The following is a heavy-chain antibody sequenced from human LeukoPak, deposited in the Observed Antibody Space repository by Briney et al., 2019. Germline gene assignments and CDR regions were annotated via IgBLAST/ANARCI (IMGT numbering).Heavy chain of an antibody. V-gene: IGHV3-30-3*01. CDR2: ISYDGSNK. Sequence: PGGSLRLSCAASGFTFSSYAMHWVRQAPGKGLEWVAVISYDGSNKYYADSVKGRFTISRDNSKNTLYLQMNSLRAEDTAVYYCASEIITMVRGVIMAKPYYYYGMDVWGQGTTVTVSS. J-gene: IGHJ6*02. D-gene: IGHD3-10*01. CDR3: ASEIITMVRGVIMAKPYYYYGMDV. CDR1: GFTFSSYA.